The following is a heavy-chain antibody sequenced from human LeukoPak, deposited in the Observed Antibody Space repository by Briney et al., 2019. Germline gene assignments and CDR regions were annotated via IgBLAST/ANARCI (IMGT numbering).Heavy chain of an antibody. J-gene: IGHJ6*02. CDR2: IWYDGSNK. CDR1: GFTFSSFG. Sequence: GGSLRLSCAASGFTFSSFGMHWVRQAPGKGLEWVSLIWYDGSNKYYADSVEGRFTISRDNSKNSLYLQMNSLRAEDTAVYYCARDLGCSSTSCYFFDSTNYYYYGMDVWGQGTTVTVSS. CDR3: ARDLGCSSTSCYFFDSTNYYYYGMDV. D-gene: IGHD2-2*01. V-gene: IGHV3-33*01.